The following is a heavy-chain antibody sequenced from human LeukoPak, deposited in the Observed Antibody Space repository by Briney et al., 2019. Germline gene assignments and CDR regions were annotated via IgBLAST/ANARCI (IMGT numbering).Heavy chain of an antibody. D-gene: IGHD1-14*01. J-gene: IGHJ4*02. Sequence: KPXXXXTXTCTXSGFALRTRXGGXGWIXXXXGKALEWLALIYWNDDKRYSPSLKSRLTITKDTSKNQVLLTMTNMDPVDTATYYCAHRAGPFDYWGQGTLVTVSS. CDR1: GFALRTRXGG. V-gene: IGHV2-5*01. CDR2: IYWNDDK. CDR3: AHRAGPFDY.